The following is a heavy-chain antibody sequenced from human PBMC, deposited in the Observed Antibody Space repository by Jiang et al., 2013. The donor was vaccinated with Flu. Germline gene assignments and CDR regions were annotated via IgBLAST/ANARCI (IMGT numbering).Heavy chain of an antibody. J-gene: IGHJ3*02. CDR3: ARDPVATRLSGDAFDI. V-gene: IGHV6-1*01. Sequence: SQTLSLTCAISGDSVSSNSAAWNWIRQSPSRGLEWLGRTYYRSKWYNDYAVSVKSRITINPDTSKNQFSLQLNSVTPEDTAVYYCARDPVATRLSGDAFDIWGQGTMVTVSS. CDR1: GDSVSSNSAA. CDR2: TYYRSKWYN. D-gene: IGHD5-12*01.